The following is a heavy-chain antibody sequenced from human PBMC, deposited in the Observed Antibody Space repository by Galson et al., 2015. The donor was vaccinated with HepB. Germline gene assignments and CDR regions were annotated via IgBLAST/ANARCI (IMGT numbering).Heavy chain of an antibody. Sequence: SLRLSCAASGFTFTSAWVTWVRQAPGKGLEWVGRIKSNNEGGTADYAAPVKGRFTISRDDSKSTLYLQMNSLRNEDTAVYFCTTDSPLITQLGTFDPWGQGTLVTVSS. D-gene: IGHD1-1*01. CDR3: TTDSPLITQLGTFDP. J-gene: IGHJ5*02. CDR2: IKSNNEGGTA. CDR1: GFTFTSAW. V-gene: IGHV3-15*01.